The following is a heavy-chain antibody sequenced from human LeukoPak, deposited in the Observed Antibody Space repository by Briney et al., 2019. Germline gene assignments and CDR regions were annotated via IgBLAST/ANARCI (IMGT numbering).Heavy chain of an antibody. J-gene: IGHJ4*02. CDR1: GYTFTSYG. CDR2: ISAYNGNT. Sequence: ASVKVSCKASGYTFTSYGISWVRQAPGQGLEWMGWISAYNGNTNYAQKLQGRVTMTTDTSTSTAYMELRSLRSDDTAVYYCARERGYYDSSGYLVYWGQGTLVTVSS. CDR3: ARERGYYDSSGYLVY. D-gene: IGHD3-22*01. V-gene: IGHV1-18*01.